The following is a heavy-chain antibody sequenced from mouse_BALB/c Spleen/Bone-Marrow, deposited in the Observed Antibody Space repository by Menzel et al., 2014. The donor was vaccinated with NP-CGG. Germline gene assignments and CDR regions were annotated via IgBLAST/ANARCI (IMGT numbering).Heavy chain of an antibody. V-gene: IGHV1S22*01. D-gene: IGHD5-1*01. Sequence: LKQSGSELVRPGASVKLSCKASGYTFSSYWIHWVKQRPGQGLEWIGNIYPGSGNTNYDAKFRSKATLTVDTSSSTAYRQLSSLTSEDSAVYYCRTYDYVMVYWGQGTSVTISS. CDR3: RTYDYVMVY. CDR2: IYPGSGNT. CDR1: GYTFSSYW. J-gene: IGHJ4*01.